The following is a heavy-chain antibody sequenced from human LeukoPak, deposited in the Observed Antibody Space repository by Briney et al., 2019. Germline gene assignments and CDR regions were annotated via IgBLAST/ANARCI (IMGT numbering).Heavy chain of an antibody. D-gene: IGHD3-10*01. J-gene: IGHJ5*02. CDR3: ARVGSGSYYNDNWFDP. CDR2: INPNSGGT. Sequence: ASVKVSCKASGYTFTGYYMHWVRRAPGQGLEWMGWINPNSGGTNYAQKFQGRVTMTRDTSISTAYMELSRLRSDDTAVYYCARVGSGSYYNDNWFDPWGQGTLVTVSS. CDR1: GYTFTGYY. V-gene: IGHV1-2*02.